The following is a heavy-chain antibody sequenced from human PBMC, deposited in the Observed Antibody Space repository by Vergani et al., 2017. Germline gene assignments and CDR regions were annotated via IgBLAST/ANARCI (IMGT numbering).Heavy chain of an antibody. D-gene: IGHD3-3*01. CDR1: GFTFSSYA. CDR2: ISYDGSNK. J-gene: IGHJ4*02. V-gene: IGHV3-30-3*01. Sequence: QVQLVESGGGVVQPGRSLRLSCAASGFTFSSYAMHWVRQAPGKGLEWVAVISYDGSNKYYADSVKGRFTISRDNSKNTLYLQMNSLRAEDTAVYYCARGRISRVRFLEWLLIYWGQGTLVTVSS. CDR3: ARGRISRVRFLEWLLIY.